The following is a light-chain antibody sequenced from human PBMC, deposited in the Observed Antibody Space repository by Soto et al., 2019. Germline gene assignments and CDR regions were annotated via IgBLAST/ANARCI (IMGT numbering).Light chain of an antibody. J-gene: IGKJ2*01. Sequence: EIVLTQSPGTLSLSPGERATLSCRASQSVGSSYIAWYQQKPGQAPRLLIYGASIRATGIPDRFSGSGSGTDFTLTISRLEPEDFAVYYCQQYGSSLYTFGQGTKLEIK. CDR1: QSVGSSY. CDR3: QQYGSSLYT. CDR2: GAS. V-gene: IGKV3-20*01.